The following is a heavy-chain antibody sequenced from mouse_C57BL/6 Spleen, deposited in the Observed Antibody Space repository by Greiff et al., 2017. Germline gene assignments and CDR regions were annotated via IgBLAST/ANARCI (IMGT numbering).Heavy chain of an antibody. CDR1: GYSITSGYD. Sequence: EVQLQESGPGMVKPSQSLSLTCTVTGYSITSGYDWHWIRHFPGNKLEWMGYISYSGSTNYNPSLKSRISITHDTSKNHFFLKLNSVTTEDTATYYCARGLVLLGLMDYWGQGTSVTVSS. CDR3: ARGLVLLGLMDY. J-gene: IGHJ4*01. D-gene: IGHD1-2*01. V-gene: IGHV3-1*01. CDR2: ISYSGST.